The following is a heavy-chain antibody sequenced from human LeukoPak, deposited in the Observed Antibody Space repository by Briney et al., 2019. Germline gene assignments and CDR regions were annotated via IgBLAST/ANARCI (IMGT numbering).Heavy chain of an antibody. D-gene: IGHD3-16*02. CDR3: ARDGGYHFDY. CDR1: GGSISSSSYY. Sequence: SETLSLTCTVSGGSISSSSYYWGWIRQPPGKGLEWIGSIYYSGSTYYNPSLKSRVTISVDTSKNQFSLKLSSVTAADTAVYYCARDGGYHFDYWGQGTLVTVSS. J-gene: IGHJ4*02. CDR2: IYYSGST. V-gene: IGHV4-39*02.